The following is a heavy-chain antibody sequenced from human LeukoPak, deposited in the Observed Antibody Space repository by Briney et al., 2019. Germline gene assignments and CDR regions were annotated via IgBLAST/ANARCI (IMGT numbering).Heavy chain of an antibody. CDR1: GGSFSGYY. D-gene: IGHD6-13*01. V-gene: IGHV4-34*01. J-gene: IGHJ4*02. Sequence: PSETLSLTCAVYGGSFSGYYWNWIRQAPGKGLEWIGEINHSGRTNFNPSLKSRVTISVDTSKNQFSLKLSSVTPEDTAVYYCARNLIPDQLVLNFWGQGTLVTVSS. CDR2: INHSGRT. CDR3: ARNLIPDQLVLNF.